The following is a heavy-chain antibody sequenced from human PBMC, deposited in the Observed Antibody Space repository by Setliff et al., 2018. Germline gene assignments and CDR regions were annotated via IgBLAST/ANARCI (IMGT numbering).Heavy chain of an antibody. V-gene: IGHV3-30*02. J-gene: IGHJ4*02. CDR2: IRHDGNNK. CDR3: VRDVAGGSHATYFDY. CDR1: GFSFSNYG. Sequence: GGSLRLSCATSGFSFSNYGMHWVRQAPGKGLEWVSFIRHDGNNKYYKDSVRGRFTISRDNSKNTVYLQMNSLRPEDTAVYFCVRDVAGGSHATYFDYWGQGTLVTVSS. D-gene: IGHD1-26*01.